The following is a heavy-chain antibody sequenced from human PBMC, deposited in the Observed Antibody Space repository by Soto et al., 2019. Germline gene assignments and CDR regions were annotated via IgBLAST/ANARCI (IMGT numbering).Heavy chain of an antibody. CDR2: IYYSGST. V-gene: IGHV4-59*01. CDR1: GGCISSYY. Sequence: PSETLSLTCTVSGGCISSYYWSWIRQPPVKGLEWIGYIYYSGSTNYNPSLKSRVTISVDTSKNQFSLKLSSVTAADTAVYYCARAGSSYLRYGMDVWGQGTTVIVSS. CDR3: ARAGSSYLRYGMDV. D-gene: IGHD2-15*01. J-gene: IGHJ6*02.